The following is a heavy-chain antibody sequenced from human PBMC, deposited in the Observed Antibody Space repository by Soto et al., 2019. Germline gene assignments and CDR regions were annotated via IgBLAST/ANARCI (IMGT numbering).Heavy chain of an antibody. CDR2: IYYSGST. CDR1: GGSISSGDYY. V-gene: IGHV4-30-4*01. J-gene: IGHJ4*02. CDR3: ARGLEGSHFSLS. Sequence: SETLSLTCTVSGGSISSGDYYWSWIRQPPGKGLEWIGYIYYSGSTYYNPSLKSRVTISVDTSKNQFSLKLSSVTAADTAVYYCARGLEGSHFSLSWGQGTLVTVSS.